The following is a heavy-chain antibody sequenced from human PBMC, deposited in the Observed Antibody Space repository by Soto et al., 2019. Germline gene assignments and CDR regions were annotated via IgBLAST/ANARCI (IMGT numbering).Heavy chain of an antibody. CDR1: GGSISSYY. CDR2: IYYSGST. V-gene: IGHV4-59*08. J-gene: IGHJ4*02. CDR3: ARHSYDYGDPLDY. D-gene: IGHD4-17*01. Sequence: NPSETLSLTCTVSGGSISSYYWSWIRQPPGKGLEWIGYIYYSGSTNYNPSLKSRVTISVDTSKNQFSLKLSSVTAADTAVYYCARHSYDYGDPLDYWGQGTLVTVSS.